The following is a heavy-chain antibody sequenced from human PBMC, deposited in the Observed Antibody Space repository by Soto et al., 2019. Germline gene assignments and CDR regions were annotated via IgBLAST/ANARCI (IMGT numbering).Heavy chain of an antibody. CDR2: VDNTRST. V-gene: IGHV4-59*01. D-gene: IGHD1-1*01. J-gene: IGHJ4*02. Sequence: QVQLQESGPGLVKPSETLSLPCTVSGVSISSYYWSWIRQPPGKGLEWIGSVDNTRSTNYSPSLESRSTIYIDTSKNQFSLKLTSLTAADTAVYYCARLGTGLPDHWGQGTLVTVSS. CDR3: ARLGTGLPDH. CDR1: GVSISSYY.